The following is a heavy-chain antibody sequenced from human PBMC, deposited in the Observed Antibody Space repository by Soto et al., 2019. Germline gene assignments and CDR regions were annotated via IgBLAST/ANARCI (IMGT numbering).Heavy chain of an antibody. D-gene: IGHD6-25*01. CDR1: GGSIDTYY. V-gene: IGHV4-59*08. J-gene: IGHJ4*02. CDR3: ASLIRGAAAAFDS. CDR2: ISHTGTT. Sequence: QVQLQESGPGLVKPSETLSLTCTVSGGSIDTYYWSWIRQPPGKGLEYSGYISHTGTTDSTPYLKSRVTLSIDTSQNQFSLNLRSVTASDTASYYCASLIRGAAAAFDSWGQGSMVTVSS.